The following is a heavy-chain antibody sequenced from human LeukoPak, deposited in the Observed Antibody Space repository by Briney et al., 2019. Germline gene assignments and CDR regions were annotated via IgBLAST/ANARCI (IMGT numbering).Heavy chain of an antibody. CDR2: MNPNSGNT. D-gene: IGHD3-10*01. Sequence: ASVKVSCKASGGTFSSYAISWVRQAPGQGLEWMGWMNPNSGNTGYAQKFQGRVTITRNTSISTAYMELSSLRSEDTAVYYCARGRGLGWFDPWGQGTLVTVSS. J-gene: IGHJ5*02. V-gene: IGHV1-8*03. CDR3: ARGRGLGWFDP. CDR1: GGTFSSYA.